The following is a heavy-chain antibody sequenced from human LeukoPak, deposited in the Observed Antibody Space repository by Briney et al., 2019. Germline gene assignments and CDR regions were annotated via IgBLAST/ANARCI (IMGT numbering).Heavy chain of an antibody. Sequence: PGGSLRLSCEASGFTFSDYYMSWIRQAPGKGLEWISYISGSSTYTNSADSVKGRFTISRDNAKKSLYLQMNSLRAEDTAVYYCARGGYHNAFGIWGQGKKVTVSS. V-gene: IGHV3-11*06. J-gene: IGHJ3*02. CDR3: ARGGYHNAFGI. D-gene: IGHD5-18*01. CDR2: ISGSSTYT. CDR1: GFTFSDYY.